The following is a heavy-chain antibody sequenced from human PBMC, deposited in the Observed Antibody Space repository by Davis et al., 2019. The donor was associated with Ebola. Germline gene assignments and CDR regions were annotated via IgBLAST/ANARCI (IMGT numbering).Heavy chain of an antibody. D-gene: IGHD6-13*01. J-gene: IGHJ5*02. CDR3: ARDLGSSWYGP. Sequence: ASVKVSCKASGGTFSSYAISWVRQAPGQGLEWMGWINPNSGGTNYAQKLQGRVTITTDTSTSTAYMELRSLRSDDTAVYYCARDLGSSWYGPWGQGTLVTVSS. CDR1: GGTFSSYA. CDR2: INPNSGGT. V-gene: IGHV1-18*01.